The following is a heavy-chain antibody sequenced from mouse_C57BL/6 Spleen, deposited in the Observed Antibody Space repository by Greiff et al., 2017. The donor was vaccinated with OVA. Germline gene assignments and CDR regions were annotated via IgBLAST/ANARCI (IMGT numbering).Heavy chain of an antibody. CDR3: ATNYDGYARDY. CDR2: IWSGGST. Sequence: QVQLQQSGPGLVQPSQSLSITCTVSGFSLTSYGVHWVRQSPGKGLEWLGVIWSGGSTDYNAAFISRLSISKDNSKSQVFFKMNSLQADDTAIYYCATNYDGYARDYWGQGTSVTVSS. CDR1: GFSLTSYG. J-gene: IGHJ4*01. D-gene: IGHD2-4*01. V-gene: IGHV2-2*01.